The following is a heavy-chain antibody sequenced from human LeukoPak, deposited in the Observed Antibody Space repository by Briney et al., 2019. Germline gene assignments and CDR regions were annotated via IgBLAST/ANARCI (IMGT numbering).Heavy chain of an antibody. J-gene: IGHJ3*01. CDR3: AREGAIVGNAFDL. CDR1: GFTVSNNY. Sequence: GGSLRLSCAASGFTVSNNYMNWVRQAPGKGLEWVSIIYRGGTTYYADSVRGRFTISRDNSKKSLYLQMNGLRPDDTALYYCAREGAIVGNAFDLWGLGTMVIVSS. D-gene: IGHD3-16*02. V-gene: IGHV3-66*02. CDR2: IYRGGTT.